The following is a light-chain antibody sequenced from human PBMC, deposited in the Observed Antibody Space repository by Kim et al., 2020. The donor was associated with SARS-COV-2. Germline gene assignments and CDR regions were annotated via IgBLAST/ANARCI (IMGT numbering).Light chain of an antibody. J-gene: IGLJ2*01. CDR1: SGHSSYA. CDR3: QTWGTGTVV. CDR2: LNSDGSH. Sequence: ASVKLTCTLSSGHSSYAIAWRQQQPEKGPRYLMKLNSDGSHSKGDGIPDRFSGSSSGAERYLTISSLQSEDEADYYCQTWGTGTVVFGGGTQLTVL. V-gene: IGLV4-69*01.